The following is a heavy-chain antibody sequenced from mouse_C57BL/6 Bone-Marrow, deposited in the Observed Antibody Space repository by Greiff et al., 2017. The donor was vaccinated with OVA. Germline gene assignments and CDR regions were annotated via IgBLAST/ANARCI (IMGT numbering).Heavy chain of an antibody. Sequence: VQLQQPGAELVRPGTSVKLSCKASGYTFTSYWMHWVKQRPGQGLEWIGVIDPSDSYTNYNQKFKGKATLTVDTSSSTAYMQLSSLTSEDSAVYYCARGGGVVSYWGQGTTLTVSS. D-gene: IGHD1-1*01. V-gene: IGHV1-59*01. CDR3: ARGGGVVSY. CDR1: GYTFTSYW. J-gene: IGHJ2*01. CDR2: IDPSDSYT.